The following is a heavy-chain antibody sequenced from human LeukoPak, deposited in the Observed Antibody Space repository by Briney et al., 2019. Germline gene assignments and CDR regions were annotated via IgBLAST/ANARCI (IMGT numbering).Heavy chain of an antibody. CDR1: GFTLSSYA. CDR3: ARGGDGYNC. J-gene: IGHJ4*02. D-gene: IGHD5-24*01. Sequence: GGSLRLSCAASGFTLSSYAMHWVRQAPGKGLEWVAVISYDGSNKYYADSVKGRFTISRDNSKNTLYLQMNSLRAEDTAVYYCARGGDGYNCWGQGALVTVSS. V-gene: IGHV3-30*01. CDR2: ISYDGSNK.